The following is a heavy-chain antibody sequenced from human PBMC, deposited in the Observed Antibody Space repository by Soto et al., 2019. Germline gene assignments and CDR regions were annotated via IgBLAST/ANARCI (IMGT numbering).Heavy chain of an antibody. CDR3: ARSAATVLDS. V-gene: IGHV4-59*07. CDR2: IYYTGNT. D-gene: IGHD5-18*01. CDR1: SWSINTYY. J-gene: IGHJ4*02. Sequence: ADTLSITCRVSSWSINTYYGIWILQPPWKGLECIGYIYYTGNTNSNLSLKSRATISLDTSKNQFSLRLTSVTAADTAVYYCARSAATVLDSWGQGTLVTVS.